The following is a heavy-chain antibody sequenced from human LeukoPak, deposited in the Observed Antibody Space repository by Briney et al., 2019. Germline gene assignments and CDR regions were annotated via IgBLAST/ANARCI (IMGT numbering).Heavy chain of an antibody. Sequence: PSETLSLTCAVYSGSFTGYYWTWIRQPPGKGLEWIGEINHSGSTNYNPSLKSRVTISLDRSKNQFSLKLSSVTAAGTAVYYCARTGGKSRNYSGMDVWGQGTTVTVSS. J-gene: IGHJ6*02. V-gene: IGHV4-34*01. CDR3: ARTGGKSRNYSGMDV. D-gene: IGHD4-23*01. CDR1: SGSFTGYY. CDR2: INHSGST.